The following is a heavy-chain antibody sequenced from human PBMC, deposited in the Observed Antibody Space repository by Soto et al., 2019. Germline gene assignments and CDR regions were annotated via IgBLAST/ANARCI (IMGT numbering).Heavy chain of an antibody. CDR1: GGSISSYY. J-gene: IGHJ6*02. D-gene: IGHD5-12*01. V-gene: IGHV4-59*08. CDR2: ISYSGNT. Sequence: PSETLSLTCTVSGGSISSYYWSWIRQPPGKGLEWIGYISYSGNTYYHPSLLSRVTISADTSMNEFSLRLSSVTAADTAVYYCARLNVFFFSTGCHGYDGMAFWGQGTSVTASS. CDR3: ARLNVFFFSTGCHGYDGMAF.